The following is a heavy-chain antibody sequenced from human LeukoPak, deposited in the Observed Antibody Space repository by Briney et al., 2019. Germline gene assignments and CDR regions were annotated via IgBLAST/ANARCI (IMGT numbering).Heavy chain of an antibody. D-gene: IGHD3-16*02. V-gene: IGHV1-8*01. J-gene: IGHJ6*02. CDR1: GYTFTSYD. CDR2: MNPNSGST. Sequence: ASVTVSCKASGYTFTSYDINWVRHATGQGLEWMGWMNPNSGSTGYAQKFQGRVTMTRNTSISTAYMELSSLRSGDTAVYYCARFIGSYDYYGMDVWGQGTTVTVSS. CDR3: ARFIGSYDYYGMDV.